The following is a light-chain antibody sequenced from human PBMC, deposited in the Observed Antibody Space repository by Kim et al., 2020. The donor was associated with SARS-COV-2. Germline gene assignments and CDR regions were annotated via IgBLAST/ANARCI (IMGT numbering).Light chain of an antibody. J-gene: IGKJ2*01. V-gene: IGKV1-5*03. Sequence: DIQMTQSPSTLSASVGDRVTITCRGSENIGTWLAWYQQKPGRAPSLLIYLASTLESGVPSRFSGTGSGTEFSLSITSLQPDDFATYYCQHYSRFPYTFGQGTKLEI. CDR1: ENIGTW. CDR2: LAS. CDR3: QHYSRFPYT.